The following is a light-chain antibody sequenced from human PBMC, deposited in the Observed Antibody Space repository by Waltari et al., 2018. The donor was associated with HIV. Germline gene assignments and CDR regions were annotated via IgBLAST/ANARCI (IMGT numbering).Light chain of an antibody. CDR2: GAS. Sequence: EIVLTQSPGPLSLSPGERATLSCRASQSVSSSYLAWYQQKPGQAPRLLIYGASSRATGIPDRFSGSGSGTDFTLTISRLEPEDFAVYYCQQYGSSLGQGTKLEIK. CDR1: QSVSSSY. J-gene: IGKJ2*01. CDR3: QQYGSS. V-gene: IGKV3-20*01.